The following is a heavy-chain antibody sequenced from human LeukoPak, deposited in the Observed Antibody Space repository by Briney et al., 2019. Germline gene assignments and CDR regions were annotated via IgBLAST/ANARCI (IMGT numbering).Heavy chain of an antibody. CDR1: GFTFSSYW. J-gene: IGHJ6*02. D-gene: IGHD1-26*01. Sequence: GGSLRLSCAASGFTFSSYWMHWVRQAPGKGLEWVSYISTSGSTIQYADSVKGRFTISRDNAKNSLSLQMKSVRAEDTAVYYCASNSGSYAGYGMDVWGQGTTVTVSS. CDR3: ASNSGSYAGYGMDV. V-gene: IGHV3-48*04. CDR2: ISTSGSTI.